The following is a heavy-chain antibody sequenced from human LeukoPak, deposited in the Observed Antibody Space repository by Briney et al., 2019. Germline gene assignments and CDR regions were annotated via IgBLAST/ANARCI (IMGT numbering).Heavy chain of an antibody. V-gene: IGHV1-24*01. Sequence: ASVKVSCKVSGYTLTELSMHWVRQAPGKGLEWMGGFDPEDGETIYAQKFQGRVTMTRDTSISTAYMELSRLRSDDTAVYYCATERLDSSGYYVLNYWGQGTLVTVSS. J-gene: IGHJ4*02. CDR1: GYTLTELS. CDR3: ATERLDSSGYYVLNY. CDR2: FDPEDGET. D-gene: IGHD3-22*01.